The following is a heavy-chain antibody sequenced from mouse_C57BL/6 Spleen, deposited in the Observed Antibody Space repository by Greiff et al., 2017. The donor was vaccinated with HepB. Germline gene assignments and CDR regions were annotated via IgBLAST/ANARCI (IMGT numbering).Heavy chain of an antibody. Sequence: QVQLQQPGAELVRPGSSVKLSCKASGYTFTSYWLHWVKQRPIQGLEWIGNIDPSDSETHYNQKFKDKATLTVDKSSSTAYMQLSSLTSEDSAVYYCARPIDSSGPLDYWGQGTTLTVSS. D-gene: IGHD3-2*02. J-gene: IGHJ2*01. CDR2: IDPSDSET. V-gene: IGHV1-52*01. CDR1: GYTFTSYW. CDR3: ARPIDSSGPLDY.